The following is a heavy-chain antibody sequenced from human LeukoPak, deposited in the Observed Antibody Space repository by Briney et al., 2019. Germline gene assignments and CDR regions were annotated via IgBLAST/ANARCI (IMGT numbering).Heavy chain of an antibody. CDR1: GFPFSDYY. V-gene: IGHV3-11*06. D-gene: IGHD6-13*01. CDR3: AKDKESSGWYLTPYYYGMDV. Sequence: PGGSLRLSCAASGFPFSDYYMTWIRQAPGKGLEWISYIGSSITYTHYADSVKGRFTISRDNAKKSLYLQMNSLRVEDTAVYYCAKDKESSGWYLTPYYYGMDVWGKGTTVTVSS. CDR2: IGSSITYT. J-gene: IGHJ6*04.